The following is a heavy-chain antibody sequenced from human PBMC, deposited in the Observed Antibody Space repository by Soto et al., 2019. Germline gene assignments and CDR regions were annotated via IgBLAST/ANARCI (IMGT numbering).Heavy chain of an antibody. CDR3: ARRRSYFYYYMDV. CDR1: GGFISSSSYY. Sequence: SETLSLTCTVSGGFISSSSYYWGWIRQPPGKGLDWIGSIYYSGSTYYNPSLKSRVTISVDTSKNQFSLKLSSVTAADTAVYYCARRRSYFYYYMDVWGKGTTVTVSS. J-gene: IGHJ6*03. V-gene: IGHV4-39*01. CDR2: IYYSGST.